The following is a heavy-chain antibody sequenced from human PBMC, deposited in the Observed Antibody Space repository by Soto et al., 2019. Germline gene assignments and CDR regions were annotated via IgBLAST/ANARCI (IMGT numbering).Heavy chain of an antibody. CDR3: ARGSTIFGVVTNDYYYYGMDV. V-gene: IGHV1-46*01. CDR2: INPSGGST. CDR1: GYTFTSYY. Sequence: ASVKVSCKASGYTFTSYYMHWVRQAPGQGLEWMGIINPSGGSTSYAQKFQGRVTMTRDTSTSTVYIELSSLRSEDTAVYYCARGSTIFGVVTNDYYYYGMDVWGQGTTVTVSS. J-gene: IGHJ6*02. D-gene: IGHD3-3*01.